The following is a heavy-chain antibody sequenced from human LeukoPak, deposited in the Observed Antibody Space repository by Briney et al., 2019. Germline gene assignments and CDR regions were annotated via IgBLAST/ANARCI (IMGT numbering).Heavy chain of an antibody. D-gene: IGHD6-13*01. V-gene: IGHV3-23*01. Sequence: GGSLRLSCAASGFTFSNYAMSWVRQAPGKGLEWVSSISDSGTSTNYADSVKGRFTISRDNSKNTLYLQMNSQRAEDTAVYYCAKDLRASSSCNYDYWGQGTLVTVSS. CDR3: AKDLRASSSCNYDY. J-gene: IGHJ4*02. CDR1: GFTFSNYA. CDR2: ISDSGTST.